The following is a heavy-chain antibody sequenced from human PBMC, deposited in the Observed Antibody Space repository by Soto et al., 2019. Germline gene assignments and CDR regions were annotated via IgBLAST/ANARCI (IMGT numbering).Heavy chain of an antibody. CDR1: GGSISSSSYY. D-gene: IGHD6-13*01. Sequence: SETLSLTCTVSGGSISSSSYYWGWIRQPPGKGLEWIGSIYYSGSTYYNPSLKSRVTISVDTSKNQFSLKLSSVTAADTAVYYCARQTSSSWYRDYYYGMDVWGQGTTVT. J-gene: IGHJ6*02. CDR3: ARQTSSSWYRDYYYGMDV. V-gene: IGHV4-39*01. CDR2: IYYSGST.